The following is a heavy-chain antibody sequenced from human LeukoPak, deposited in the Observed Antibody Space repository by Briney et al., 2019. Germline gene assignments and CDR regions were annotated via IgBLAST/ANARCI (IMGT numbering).Heavy chain of an antibody. V-gene: IGHV3-49*03. D-gene: IGHD5-18*01. Sequence: GGSLRLSCTSSGFTFGDYAMSWFRQAPGKGLEWVGFIRSKAYGGTTEYAASVKGRLTISRDDSKGIAYLQMNSLKAEDTAVYYCTRDPSLQLWPRHAFDIWGQRTMVTVSS. CDR3: TRDPSLQLWPRHAFDI. J-gene: IGHJ3*02. CDR1: GFTFGDYA. CDR2: IRSKAYGGTT.